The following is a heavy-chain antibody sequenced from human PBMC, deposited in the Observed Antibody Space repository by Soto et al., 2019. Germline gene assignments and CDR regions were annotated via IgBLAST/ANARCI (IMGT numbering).Heavy chain of an antibody. CDR1: GGSISSYY. V-gene: IGHV4-59*08. CDR2: IYYSGST. Sequence: SETLSLTCTVSGGSISSYYWSWIRQPPGKGLEWIGYIYYSGSTNYNPSLKSRVTISVDTSKNQFSLKLSSVTAADTAVYYCARFGSIQVFDYWGQGTLVTV. D-gene: IGHD3-16*01. CDR3: ARFGSIQVFDY. J-gene: IGHJ4*02.